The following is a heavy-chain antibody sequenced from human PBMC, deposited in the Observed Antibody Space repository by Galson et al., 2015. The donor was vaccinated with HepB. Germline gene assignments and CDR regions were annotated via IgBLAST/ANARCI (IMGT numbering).Heavy chain of an antibody. D-gene: IGHD3-10*01. CDR2: IKEDGSEK. V-gene: IGHV3-7*01. Sequence: SLRLSCAASGFTFSSFWMTWVRQAPGKGLEWVATIKEDGSEKYYVDSVKGRFTISRDNAKNSLYLQMNSLRAEDTVVYYCVRDNYNERSFDPWGQGTLVTVSS. CDR3: VRDNYNERSFDP. J-gene: IGHJ5*02. CDR1: GFTFSSFW.